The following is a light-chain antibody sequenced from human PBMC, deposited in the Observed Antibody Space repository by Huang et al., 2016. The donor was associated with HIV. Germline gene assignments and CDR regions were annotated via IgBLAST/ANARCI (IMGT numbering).Light chain of an antibody. V-gene: IGKV3-15*01. CDR2: GAS. J-gene: IGKJ2*01. Sequence: EIVLTQSPATLSVSPGERATLSCRASQSVSSNLAWYQQKPGQAPRLLIYGASTRATGIPARFSDSGSGTEFTLTINSLQSEDFAVYYCQHYANWPWFTFGQGTKL. CDR1: QSVSSN. CDR3: QHYANWPWFT.